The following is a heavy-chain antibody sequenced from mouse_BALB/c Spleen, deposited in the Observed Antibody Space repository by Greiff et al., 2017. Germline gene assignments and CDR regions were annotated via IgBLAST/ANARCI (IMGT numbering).Heavy chain of an antibody. CDR1: GFNIKDTY. Sequence: EVQLQESGAELVKPGASVKLSCTASGFNIKDTYMHWVKQRPEQGLEWIGRIDPANGNTKYDPKFQGKATITADTSSNTAYLQLSSLTSEDTAVYYCAYLAWFAYWGQGTLVTVSA. CDR3: AYLAWFAY. CDR2: IDPANGNT. V-gene: IGHV14-3*02. J-gene: IGHJ3*01.